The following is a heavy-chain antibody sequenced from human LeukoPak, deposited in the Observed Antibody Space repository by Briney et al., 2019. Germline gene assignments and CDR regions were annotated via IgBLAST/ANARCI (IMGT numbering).Heavy chain of an antibody. D-gene: IGHD3-9*01. CDR3: ARGGDLYYYILTGSYSPRPHDY. J-gene: IGHJ4*02. CDR2: ISSSSSYI. V-gene: IGHV3-21*01. Sequence: GGSLRLSCAASGFTFSSYSMNWVRQAPGKGLEWVSSISSSSSYIYYADSVKGRFTISRDNAKNSLYLQMNSLRAEDTAVYYCARGGDLYYYILTGSYSPRPHDYWGQGTLVTVSS. CDR1: GFTFSSYS.